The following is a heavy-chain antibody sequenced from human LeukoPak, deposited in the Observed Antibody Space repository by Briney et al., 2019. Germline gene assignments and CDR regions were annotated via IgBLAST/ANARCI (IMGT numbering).Heavy chain of an antibody. CDR1: GFTFSSYG. D-gene: IGHD1-26*01. CDR2: IWYDGSNK. V-gene: IGHV3-33*01. J-gene: IGHJ3*02. Sequence: PGRSLRLSCAASGFTFSSYGMHWVRQAPGKGLEWVAVIWYDGSNKYYADSVKGRFTISRDNSKNTLYLQMNSLRAEDTAVYYCARDYSGSYDDAFDIWGQGTMVTVSS. CDR3: ARDYSGSYDDAFDI.